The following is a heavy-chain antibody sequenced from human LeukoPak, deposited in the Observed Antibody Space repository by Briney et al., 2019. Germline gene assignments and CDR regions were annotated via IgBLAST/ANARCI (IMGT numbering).Heavy chain of an antibody. V-gene: IGHV1-2*02. Sequence: ASVKVSCKASGYTFTGYYMHWVRQAPGQGLEWMGWINPKSGGTNYAEKFQGRVTMTRDTSISTAYMEVIRLRSDDTAVYYCARSPHILTGEKFEYWGQGTRVTVSS. CDR3: ARSPHILTGEKFEY. CDR1: GYTFTGYY. J-gene: IGHJ4*02. D-gene: IGHD3-9*01. CDR2: INPKSGGT.